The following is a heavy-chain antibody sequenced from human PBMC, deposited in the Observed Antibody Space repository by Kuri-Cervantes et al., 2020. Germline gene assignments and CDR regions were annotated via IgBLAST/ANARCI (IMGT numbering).Heavy chain of an antibody. V-gene: IGHV4-30-4*01. CDR3: TRVGRITMVRGVLDAFDI. D-gene: IGHD3-10*01. Sequence: SETLSLTCTVSGGSISSGDYYWSWIRQPPGKGLEWIGYIYYSGSTYYNPSLKSRATISVDTSKNQFSLKLSSVTAADTAVYYCTRVGRITMVRGVLDAFDIWGQGTMVTVSS. J-gene: IGHJ3*02. CDR1: GGSISSGDYY. CDR2: IYYSGST.